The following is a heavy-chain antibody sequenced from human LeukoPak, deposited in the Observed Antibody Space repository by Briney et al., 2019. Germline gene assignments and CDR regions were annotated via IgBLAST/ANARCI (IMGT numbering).Heavy chain of an antibody. D-gene: IGHD4-17*01. CDR2: INPSGGST. V-gene: IGHV1-46*01. Sequence: ASVKVSCKAAGYSFTSYYMHWVRQAPGQGLEWMGIINPSGGSTSYAQKFQGRVTMTRDMSTSTVYMELSSLRSEDTAVYYCARGREYGAYYYYYYMDVWGKGTTVTVSS. J-gene: IGHJ6*03. CDR1: GYSFTSYY. CDR3: ARGREYGAYYYYYYMDV.